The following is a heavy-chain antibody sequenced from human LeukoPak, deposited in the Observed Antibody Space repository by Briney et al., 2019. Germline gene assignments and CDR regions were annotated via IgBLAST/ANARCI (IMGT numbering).Heavy chain of an antibody. V-gene: IGHV3-7*01. CDR3: AKEPPQIAALDY. J-gene: IGHJ4*02. CDR1: GFTFSSYW. D-gene: IGHD6-6*01. CDR2: IKQDGSEK. Sequence: GGSLRLSCAASGFTFSSYWMSWVRQAPGKGLEWVANIKQDGSEKYYVDSVKGRFTISRDNAKNSLYLQMNSLRAEDSAVYYRAKEPPQIAALDYWGQGTLVTVSS.